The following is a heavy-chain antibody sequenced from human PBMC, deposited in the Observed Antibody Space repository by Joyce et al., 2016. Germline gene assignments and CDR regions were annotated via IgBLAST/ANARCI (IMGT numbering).Heavy chain of an antibody. CDR3: ARRNILTSFDY. Sequence: QLQLQESGPGLVKPSETLSLTCDVSGGSISSRNYYWGWIRQPPGKGLEWIGTIYYSGSTYYNPSLKSRVTISIDTSKNQFSLKVNSVTAADTAVYYCARRNILTSFDYWGQGTLVTVSS. D-gene: IGHD3-9*01. J-gene: IGHJ4*02. CDR2: IYYSGST. V-gene: IGHV4-39*01. CDR1: GGSISSRNYY.